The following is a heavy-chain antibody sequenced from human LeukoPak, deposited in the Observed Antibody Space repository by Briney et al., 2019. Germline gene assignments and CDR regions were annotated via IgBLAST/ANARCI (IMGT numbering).Heavy chain of an antibody. CDR3: VRYRSLGH. J-gene: IGHJ4*02. Sequence: GGSLRLSCEASGFTLSSFEMTWVRQAPGKGLEWVSYISSSGAITYYAGSVRGRFTISRDNAKNSLYLQMNSLRAEDTAVYYCVRYRSLGHWGQGTLVTVSS. CDR1: GFTLSSFE. D-gene: IGHD1-14*01. CDR2: ISSSGAIT. V-gene: IGHV3-48*03.